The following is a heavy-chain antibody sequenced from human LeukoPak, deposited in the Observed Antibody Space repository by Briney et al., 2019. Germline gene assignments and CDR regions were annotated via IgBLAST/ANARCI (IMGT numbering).Heavy chain of an antibody. CDR1: GFTFSSYA. CDR3: AHVAGWAEAGTYYFDY. V-gene: IGHV3-23*01. D-gene: IGHD6-13*01. Sequence: PGGSLRLSCAASGFTFSSYAMSWVRQAPGKGLEWVSAISGSGGTTYYADSVKGRFTISRDNSKNTLYLQMNSLRAEDTAVYYCAHVAGWAEAGTYYFDYWGQGTLVTVSS. J-gene: IGHJ4*02. CDR2: ISGSGGTT.